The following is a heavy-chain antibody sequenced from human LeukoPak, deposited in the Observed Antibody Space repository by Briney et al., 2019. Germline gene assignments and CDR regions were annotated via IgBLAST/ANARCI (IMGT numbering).Heavy chain of an antibody. D-gene: IGHD6-13*01. CDR2: IYYSGST. J-gene: IGHJ4*02. CDR3: ASVLRQLAYFDY. Sequence: SETLSLTCTVSGGSISTYYWTWIRQPPGKGLEWIGYIYYSGSTNYNPSLKSRATISVDTPKNQFSLKLSSVTAADTAVYYCASVLRQLAYFDYWGQGTLVTVSS. V-gene: IGHV4-59*12. CDR1: GGSISTYY.